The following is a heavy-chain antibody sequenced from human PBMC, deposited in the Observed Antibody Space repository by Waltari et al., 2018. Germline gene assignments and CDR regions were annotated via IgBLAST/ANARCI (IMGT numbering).Heavy chain of an antibody. D-gene: IGHD5-12*01. CDR1: GFGFSTSW. V-gene: IGHV3-74*01. Sequence: EVRLVESGGGLVQIGGSRGLSCAASGFGFSTSWMHRVRQAPGKGLVWVSRVKTDGSYTNYADSVKGRFTISRDNAKNTLYLQMNSLGAEDTAVYYCAGGDSGYAAHWGQGTLDTVSS. J-gene: IGHJ4*02. CDR2: VKTDGSYT. CDR3: AGGDSGYAAH.